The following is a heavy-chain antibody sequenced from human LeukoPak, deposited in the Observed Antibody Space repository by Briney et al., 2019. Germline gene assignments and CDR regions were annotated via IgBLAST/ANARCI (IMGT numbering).Heavy chain of an antibody. CDR2: VYHSGST. D-gene: IGHD3-10*01. CDR1: GGSISSNNW. J-gene: IGHJ5*02. Sequence: SGTLSLTCAVSGGSISSNNWWSWVRQTPGKGLEWIGEVYHSGSTNYNPSLKSRVTISVDTSKNQFSLKLSSVTAADTAVYYCARVGFAIYYGSGASKWFDPWGQGTLVTVSS. CDR3: ARVGFAIYYGSGASKWFDP. V-gene: IGHV4-4*02.